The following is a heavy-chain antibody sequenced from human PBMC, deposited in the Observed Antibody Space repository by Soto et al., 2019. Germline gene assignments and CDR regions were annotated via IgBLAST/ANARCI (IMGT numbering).Heavy chain of an antibody. Sequence: QVQLVESGGGVVQPGRSLRLSCAASGFTFSSYAMRWVRQAPGKGLEWVAVISYDGSDKYYADSVKGRFTISRDNSKNTLYLQMNSLRAEDTAVYYCARYIVVVTATYAFDIWGQGTMVTVSS. CDR1: GFTFSSYA. V-gene: IGHV3-30-3*01. CDR3: ARYIVVVTATYAFDI. D-gene: IGHD2-21*02. J-gene: IGHJ3*02. CDR2: ISYDGSDK.